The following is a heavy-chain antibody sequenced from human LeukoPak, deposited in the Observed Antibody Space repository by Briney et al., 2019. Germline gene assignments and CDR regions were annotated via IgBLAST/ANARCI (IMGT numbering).Heavy chain of an antibody. J-gene: IGHJ4*02. Sequence: PGGSLRLSCAASGFTFSSYAVHWVRQAPGKGLEWVAVISYDGSNKYYADSVKGRFTISRDNSKNTLYLQMNSLRAEDTAVYYCASATLAGAAAGTTPYFDYWGQGTLVTVSS. CDR1: GFTFSSYA. CDR2: ISYDGSNK. D-gene: IGHD6-13*01. CDR3: ASATLAGAAAGTTPYFDY. V-gene: IGHV3-30-3*01.